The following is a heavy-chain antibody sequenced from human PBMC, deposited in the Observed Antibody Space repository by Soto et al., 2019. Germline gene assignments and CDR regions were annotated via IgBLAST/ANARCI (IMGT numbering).Heavy chain of an antibody. V-gene: IGHV5-51*01. Sequence: GESLKISCKGSGYIFTNYWIGWVRQMPGKGLEWMGIIYPGNSETRYSPSFQGQVTMSADKSISTAYLQWSSLKASDSAMYFCERKYYSGAGTIDFWGQGTLVTVSS. D-gene: IGHD3-10*01. CDR1: GYIFTNYW. CDR2: IYPGNSET. J-gene: IGHJ4*02. CDR3: ERKYYSGAGTIDF.